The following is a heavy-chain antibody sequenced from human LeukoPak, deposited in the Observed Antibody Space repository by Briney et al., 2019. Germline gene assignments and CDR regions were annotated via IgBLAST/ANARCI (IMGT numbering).Heavy chain of an antibody. D-gene: IGHD3-22*01. J-gene: IGHJ3*02. CDR1: GGSFSGYY. CDR2: INHSGST. V-gene: IGHV4-34*01. CDR3: ARQGPFYDSSGYYPHDAFDI. Sequence: PSETLSLTCAVYGGSFSGYYWSWIRQPPGKGLEWIGEINHSGSTNYNPSLKSRVTISVDTSKNQFSLKLSSVTAADTAVYYCARQGPFYDSSGYYPHDAFDIWGQGTMVTVSS.